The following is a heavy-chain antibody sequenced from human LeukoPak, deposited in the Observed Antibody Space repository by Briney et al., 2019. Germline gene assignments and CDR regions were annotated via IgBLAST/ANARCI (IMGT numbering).Heavy chain of an antibody. J-gene: IGHJ6*02. CDR1: GYSFTSYW. Sequence: GESLQISCQGSGYSFTSYWIGWVRQMPGKGLEWMGIIYPGDSDTRYSPSFQGQVTISADKSISTAYLQWSSLKASDTAMYYCARQIAAAGTLEYYYYGMDVWGQGTTVTVSS. V-gene: IGHV5-51*01. D-gene: IGHD6-13*01. CDR3: ARQIAAAGTLEYYYYGMDV. CDR2: IYPGDSDT.